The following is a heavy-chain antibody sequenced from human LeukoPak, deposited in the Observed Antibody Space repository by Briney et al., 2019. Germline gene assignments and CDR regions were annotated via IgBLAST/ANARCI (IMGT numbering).Heavy chain of an antibody. D-gene: IGHD3-22*01. V-gene: IGHV3-9*01. Sequence: GGSLRLSCAASGFTFDDYAMHWVRQAPGKGLEWVSGISWNSGSIGYADSVKGRFTISRDNAKNSLYLQMNSLRAEDTALYYCAKDRDYYDSSGYDFDYWGQGTLVTVSS. CDR1: GFTFDDYA. CDR2: ISWNSGSI. CDR3: AKDRDYYDSSGYDFDY. J-gene: IGHJ4*02.